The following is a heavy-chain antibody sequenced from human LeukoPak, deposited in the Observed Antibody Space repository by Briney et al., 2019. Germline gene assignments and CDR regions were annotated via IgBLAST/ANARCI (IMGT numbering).Heavy chain of an antibody. CDR3: ARWIDY. V-gene: IGHV3-30*03. J-gene: IGHJ4*02. CDR2: ISNDGRNE. CDR1: RFAFSSYA. Sequence: GGSLRLSCAASRFAFSSYAMNWVRQAPGKGLEWVAIISNDGRNEHYADSVKGRFTISRDNSKNTLYLQMNSLRAEDTAVYYCARWIDYWGQGTLVTVS.